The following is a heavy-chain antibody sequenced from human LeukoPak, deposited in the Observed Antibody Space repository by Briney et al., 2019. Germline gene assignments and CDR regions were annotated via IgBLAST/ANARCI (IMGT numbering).Heavy chain of an antibody. CDR3: ATAAITGTTRWFDP. CDR1: GFTFSSYS. CDR2: ISGSGGST. V-gene: IGHV3-23*01. J-gene: IGHJ5*02. Sequence: GGSLRLSCAASGFTFSSYSMNWVRQAPGKGLEWVSAISGSGGSTYYADSVKGRFTISRDNSKNTLYLQMNSLRAEDTAVYYCATAAITGTTRWFDPWGQGTLVTVSS. D-gene: IGHD1-14*01.